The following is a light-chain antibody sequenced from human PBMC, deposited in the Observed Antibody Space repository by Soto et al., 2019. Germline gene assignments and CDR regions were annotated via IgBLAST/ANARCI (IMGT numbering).Light chain of an antibody. CDR1: SSNIGGNS. V-gene: IGLV1-51*01. Sequence: QSVLAQPPSVSAAPGQKVTISCSGSSSNIGGNSVSWYQQLPGTAPELLIYDDNKRPSGIPDRFSGSKSGTSATLGITGFQTGDEADYYCGSWDSSLSAYVLGTGTKVTV. J-gene: IGLJ1*01. CDR3: GSWDSSLSAYV. CDR2: DDN.